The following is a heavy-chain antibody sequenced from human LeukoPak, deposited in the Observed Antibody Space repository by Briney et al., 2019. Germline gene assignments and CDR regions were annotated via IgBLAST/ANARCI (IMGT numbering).Heavy chain of an antibody. CDR2: INPNSGST. D-gene: IGHD3-3*01. CDR1: GYTFISYY. CDR3: ARDRLSGDDAFDI. Sequence: ASVKVSCKTSGYTFISYYIHWVRQAPGQGLEWMGTINPNSGSTTYAQKVQDGVTMTRDTSTSTVHMELSSLRSEDTAVYYCARDRLSGDDAFDIWGQGTMVTVSS. V-gene: IGHV1-46*01. J-gene: IGHJ3*02.